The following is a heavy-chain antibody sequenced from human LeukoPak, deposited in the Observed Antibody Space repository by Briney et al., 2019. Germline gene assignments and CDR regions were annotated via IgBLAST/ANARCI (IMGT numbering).Heavy chain of an antibody. J-gene: IGHJ3*02. V-gene: IGHV3-21*01. CDR1: GFTFSSYS. CDR3: ARGPYRGSAFDI. Sequence: TGGSLRLSCAVSGFTFSSYSMNWVRQAPGKGLEWVSSISSSSSYIYYADSVKGRFTISRDNAKNSLYLQMNSLRAEDTAVYYCARGPYRGSAFDIWGQGTMVTVSS. CDR2: ISSSSSYI. D-gene: IGHD3-16*01.